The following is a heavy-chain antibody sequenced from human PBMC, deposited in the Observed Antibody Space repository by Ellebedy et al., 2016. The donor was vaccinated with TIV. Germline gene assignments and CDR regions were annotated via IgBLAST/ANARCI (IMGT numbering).Heavy chain of an antibody. CDR3: ARWFGELLYVRWFDP. V-gene: IGHV4-39*01. CDR1: GGSISRSSYS. D-gene: IGHD3-10*01. CDR2: LYYTWST. Sequence: SETLSLTCTVSGGSISRSSYSWGWIRQSPQKGLEWIGSLYYTWSTFYNPSLKSRVTISVDPSKSQFSLRLTSVTAADTAVYYCARWFGELLYVRWFDPWGQGTLVTVSS. J-gene: IGHJ5*02.